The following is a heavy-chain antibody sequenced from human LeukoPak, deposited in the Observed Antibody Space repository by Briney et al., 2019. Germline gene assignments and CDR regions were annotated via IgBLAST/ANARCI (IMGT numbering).Heavy chain of an antibody. CDR2: IYYSGST. CDR3: TRSAAGVVGAADY. V-gene: IGHV4-39*07. Sequence: SETLSLTCTVSGGSISTSSYYWGWIRQPPGKGLECIGNIYYSGSTNYNPSFKSRVTISVDTSKNQFSLSLNSVTAADTAVYYCTRSAAGVVGAADYWGQGTLVTVSS. CDR1: GGSISTSSYY. D-gene: IGHD2-15*01. J-gene: IGHJ4*02.